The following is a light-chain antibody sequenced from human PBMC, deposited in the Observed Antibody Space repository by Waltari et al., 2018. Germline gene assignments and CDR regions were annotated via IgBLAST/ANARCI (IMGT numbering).Light chain of an antibody. CDR3: ISFTTTSTWV. J-gene: IGLJ3*02. CDR1: TSDVGSHDR. CDR2: EVI. V-gene: IGLV2-18*02. Sequence: QSALTQPPSVSGSPGQSVTISCTGTTSDVGSHDRVSWFQQFPGTAPKLLIYEVINRPSGVPDRFSASKSGNTASLTISGLQGEDEGDYYCISFTTTSTWVFGGGTKVTVL.